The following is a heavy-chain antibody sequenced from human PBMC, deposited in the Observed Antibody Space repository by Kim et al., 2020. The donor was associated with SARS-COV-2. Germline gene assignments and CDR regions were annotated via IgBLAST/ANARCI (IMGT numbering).Heavy chain of an antibody. CDR3: ARSGVAGATVISHFHH. J-gene: IGHJ4*02. D-gene: IGHD4-17*01. V-gene: IGHV1-3*01. Sequence: ASVKVSCKASGNTFTSYGMNWVRQAPGQGLEWMGWINGGNGNTKYAQKFQNRVTITRDTSASTAYMELSSLRSEDTAVYYCARSGVAGATVISHFHHWGQGTLVTVSS. CDR2: INGGNGNT. CDR1: GNTFTSYG.